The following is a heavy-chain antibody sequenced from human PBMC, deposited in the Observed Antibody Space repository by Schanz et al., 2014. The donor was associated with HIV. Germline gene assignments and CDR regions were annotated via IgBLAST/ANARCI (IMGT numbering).Heavy chain of an antibody. CDR2: MNPNSGNT. J-gene: IGHJ5*02. D-gene: IGHD3-22*01. Sequence: QVQLVQSGAEVKKPGASVRVSCETSGYTFSDYDINWVRQATGQGLEWMGWMNPNSGNTGYAQKFRGRVTMTRNTSTGTAYMELSSLRSDDTAVYYCARGRRDVSMIVLYWLDPWGQGTLVTVSS. V-gene: IGHV1-8*02. CDR3: ARGRRDVSMIVLYWLDP. CDR1: GYTFSDYD.